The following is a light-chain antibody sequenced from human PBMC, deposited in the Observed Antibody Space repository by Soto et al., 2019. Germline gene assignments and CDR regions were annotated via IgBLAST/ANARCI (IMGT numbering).Light chain of an antibody. CDR1: QSISSW. CDR2: NAS. J-gene: IGKJ2*01. CDR3: QQYNRYPYT. V-gene: IGKV1-5*03. Sequence: DIQMTQSPSTLSASVGDRVTITCRASQSISSWLAWYQQKPGKAPKLLIYNASSLESVAPSRFSGSGSGTEFTLTISSLQPDYFATYYCQQYNRYPYTFGQGTKLEIK.